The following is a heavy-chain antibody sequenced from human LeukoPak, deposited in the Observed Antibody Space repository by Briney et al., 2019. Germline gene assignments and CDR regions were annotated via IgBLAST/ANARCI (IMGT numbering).Heavy chain of an antibody. J-gene: IGHJ4*02. V-gene: IGHV4-61*05. D-gene: IGHD6-13*01. Sequence: SETLSLTCTVSGGSISSSSYYWSWIRQPPGKGLEWIGYIYYSGSTNYNPSLKSRVTISVDTSKNQFSLKLSSVTAADTAAYYCARRIAAALTSNWGQGTLVTVSS. CDR3: ARRIAAALTSN. CDR2: IYYSGST. CDR1: GGSISSSSYY.